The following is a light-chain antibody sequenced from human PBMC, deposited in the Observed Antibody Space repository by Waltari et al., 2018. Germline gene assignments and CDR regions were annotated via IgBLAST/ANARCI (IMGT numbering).Light chain of an antibody. J-gene: IGKJ4*01. Sequence: DIVLTQSPATLSLSPGERATLSCRASQSISNYLAWYQQKPGQAPSLLIYDTSNRATGIPTRFSGSGFGTDFTLTISSLEPEDFAIYYCQQRRNWPLTVGGGTKVEIK. CDR1: QSISNY. CDR3: QQRRNWPLT. CDR2: DTS. V-gene: IGKV3-11*01.